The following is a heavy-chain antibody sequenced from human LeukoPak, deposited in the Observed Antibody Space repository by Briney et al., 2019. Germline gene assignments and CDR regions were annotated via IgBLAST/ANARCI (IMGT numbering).Heavy chain of an antibody. V-gene: IGHV4-39*07. CDR1: GGSISSSTYY. CDR3: AGGDGWFFPHSSGPRGHFHY. CDR2: ISYTGGT. Sequence: SETLSLTCTVSGGSISSSTYYWGWVRQPPGMGLEWIGTISYTGGTYHNPSLKSPVTISLDTSKDHFSLKLSSVTAADTAVYYCAGGDGWFFPHSSGPRGHFHYWGQGTLVTVSP. J-gene: IGHJ1*01. D-gene: IGHD6-19*01.